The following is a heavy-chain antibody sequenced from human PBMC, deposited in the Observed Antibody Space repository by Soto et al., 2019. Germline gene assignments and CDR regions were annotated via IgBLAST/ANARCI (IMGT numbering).Heavy chain of an antibody. CDR1: GYSFASYW. Sequence: XESLYISCSGSGYSFASYWISWVRQMPGKGPEWMGRIDPSDSYTNYSPSFQGHVTISADKSISTAYLQWSSLKASDTAMYYCASTLGYCSGGSCSGAQSYYYGMDVWGQGTTVTVSS. V-gene: IGHV5-10-1*01. D-gene: IGHD2-15*01. J-gene: IGHJ6*02. CDR2: IDPSDSYT. CDR3: ASTLGYCSGGSCSGAQSYYYGMDV.